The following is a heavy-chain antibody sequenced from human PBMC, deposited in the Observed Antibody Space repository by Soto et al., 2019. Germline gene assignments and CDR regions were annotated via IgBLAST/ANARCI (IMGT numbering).Heavy chain of an antibody. CDR1: GGSISSGGYY. D-gene: IGHD3-22*01. CDR3: ARDLLPVRGYYYDSSGSLGVNAFDI. J-gene: IGHJ3*02. V-gene: IGHV4-31*03. Sequence: QVQLQESGPGLVKPSQTPSLTCTVSGGSISSGGYYWSWIRQHPGKGLEWIGYIYYSGSTYYNPSLKSRVTISVDTSKNQFSLKLSSVTAADTAVYYCARDLLPVRGYYYDSSGSLGVNAFDIWGQGTMVTVSS. CDR2: IYYSGST.